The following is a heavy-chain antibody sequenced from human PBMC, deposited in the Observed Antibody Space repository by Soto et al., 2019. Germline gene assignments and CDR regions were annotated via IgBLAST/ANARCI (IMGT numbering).Heavy chain of an antibody. CDR1: GYTFTTYS. CDR2: ITASNGNT. CDR3: ARDQRRDYDFWSGYSQGFDY. J-gene: IGHJ4*01. D-gene: IGHD3-3*01. V-gene: IGHV1-3*01. Sequence: QVQLVQSGAEVKKPGASVKVSCKASGYTFTTYSMHWVRQAPGQRLEWMGWITASNGNTKTSQKFQGRVTITRDTNASTAYMEMRSLRSEDTAVYYCARDQRRDYDFWSGYSQGFDYWGHGALVTVS.